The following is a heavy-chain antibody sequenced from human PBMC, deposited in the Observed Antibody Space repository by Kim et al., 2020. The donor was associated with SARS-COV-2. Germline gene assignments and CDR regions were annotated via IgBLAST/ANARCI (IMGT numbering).Heavy chain of an antibody. CDR2: INPNSGGT. CDR3: ARDARITIFGVPRGDWFDP. J-gene: IGHJ5*02. CDR1: GYTFTGYY. V-gene: IGHV1-2*02. D-gene: IGHD3-3*01. Sequence: ASVKVSCKASGYTFTGYYMHWVRQAPGQGLEWMGWINPNSGGTNYAQKFQGRVTMTRDTSISTAYMELSRLRSDDTAVYYCARDARITIFGVPRGDWFDPWGQGTLVTVSS.